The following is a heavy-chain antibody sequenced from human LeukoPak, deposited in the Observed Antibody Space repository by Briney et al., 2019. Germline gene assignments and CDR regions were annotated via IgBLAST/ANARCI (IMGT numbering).Heavy chain of an antibody. V-gene: IGHV1-18*01. CDR2: ISTYNGIT. J-gene: IGHJ4*02. CDR1: GYTFNSYA. Sequence: ASVKVSCKASGYTFNSYAITWVRQAPGQGLEWMGWISTYNGITSYAQKLQGRVPMTTDTSSTTAYMELRSLRSDDTALYYCARDRGLRATAGTRIDFWGQGTLVTVSS. CDR3: ARDRGLRATAGTRIDF. D-gene: IGHD6-13*01.